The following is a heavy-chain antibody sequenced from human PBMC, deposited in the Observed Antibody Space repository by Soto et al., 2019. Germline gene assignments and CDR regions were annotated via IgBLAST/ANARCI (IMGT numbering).Heavy chain of an antibody. CDR2: IIPIFGTA. CDR3: ATRPLRARRSGWFDT. Sequence: ASVKVSCKASGGTFSSYAISWVRQAPGQGLEWMGGIIPIFGTANYAQKFQGRVTITADESTSTAYMELSSLRSEDTAVYYCATRPLRARRSGWFDTWGQGTLVTVSS. CDR1: GGTFSSYA. J-gene: IGHJ5*02. V-gene: IGHV1-69*13. D-gene: IGHD3-16*01.